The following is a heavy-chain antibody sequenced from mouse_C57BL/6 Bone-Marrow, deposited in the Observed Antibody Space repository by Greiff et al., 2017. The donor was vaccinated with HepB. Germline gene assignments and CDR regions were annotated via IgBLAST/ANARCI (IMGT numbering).Heavy chain of an antibody. CDR1: GYAFSSSW. D-gene: IGHD1-1*01. J-gene: IGHJ2*01. Sequence: LQESGPELVKPGASVKISCKASGYAFSSSWMNWVKQSPGKGLEWIGRIYPGDGDTNYNGKFKGKATLTADKSSSTAYMQLSSLTSEDSAVYFCARSGYYYGSSYGYWGQGTTLTVSS. CDR2: IYPGDGDT. CDR3: ARSGYYYGSSYGY. V-gene: IGHV1-82*01.